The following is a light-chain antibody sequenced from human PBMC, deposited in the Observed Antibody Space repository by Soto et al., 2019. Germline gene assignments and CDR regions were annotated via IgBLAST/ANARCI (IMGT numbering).Light chain of an antibody. Sequence: EIVMTQSPATLSVSPGERATLSCRASQSVSSSLAWYQQKPGQAPWLLIYGASTRATGIPARFSGSGSGTEFTLTISSLQSEDFAIYYCQQYNDWPATFGLGTKVDIK. CDR1: QSVSSS. CDR3: QQYNDWPAT. CDR2: GAS. J-gene: IGKJ1*01. V-gene: IGKV3-15*01.